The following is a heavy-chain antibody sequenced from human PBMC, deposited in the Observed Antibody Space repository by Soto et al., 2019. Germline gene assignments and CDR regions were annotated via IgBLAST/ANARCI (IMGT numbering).Heavy chain of an antibody. Sequence: GSGPTLVNPTQTLTLTCTFSGFSLSTSGVGVGWIRQPPGKALEWLALIYWDDDKRYSPSLKSRLTITKDTSKNQVVLTMTNMDPVDTATYYCAHRGGYCSSTSCQYYFDYWGQGTLVTVSS. CDR1: GFSLSTSGVG. D-gene: IGHD2-2*01. CDR3: AHRGGYCSSTSCQYYFDY. J-gene: IGHJ4*02. V-gene: IGHV2-5*02. CDR2: IYWDDDK.